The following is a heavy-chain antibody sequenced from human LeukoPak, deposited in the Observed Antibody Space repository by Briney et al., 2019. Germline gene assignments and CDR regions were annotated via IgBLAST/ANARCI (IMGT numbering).Heavy chain of an antibody. Sequence: ASVKVSCKASGGIFSSYAISWVRQAPGQGLEWMGGIIPIFGTANYAQKFQGRVTITADESTSTAYMELSSLRSEDTAVYYCAREYSATVTTFHAFDIWGQGTMVTVSS. D-gene: IGHD4-17*01. V-gene: IGHV1-69*13. CDR2: IIPIFGTA. CDR3: AREYSATVTTFHAFDI. CDR1: GGIFSSYA. J-gene: IGHJ3*02.